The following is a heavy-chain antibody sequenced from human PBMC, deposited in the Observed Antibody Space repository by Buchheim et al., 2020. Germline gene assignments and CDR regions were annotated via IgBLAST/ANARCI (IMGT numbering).Heavy chain of an antibody. CDR2: IYYSGST. CDR3: ARVSHCSGGSCYSGLYNWFDP. J-gene: IGHJ5*02. D-gene: IGHD2-15*01. CDR1: GGSISSYY. V-gene: IGHV4-59*08. Sequence: QVQLQESGPGLVKPSETLSLTCTVSGGSISSYYWSWIRQPPGKGLEWIGYIYYSGSTNYNPSLKSRVTISVDTSQNQFSLKLSSVTAADTAVYYCARVSHCSGGSCYSGLYNWFDPWGQGTL.